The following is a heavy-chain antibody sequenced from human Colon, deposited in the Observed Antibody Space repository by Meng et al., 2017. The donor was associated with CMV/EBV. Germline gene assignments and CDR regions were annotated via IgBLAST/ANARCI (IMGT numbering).Heavy chain of an antibody. Sequence: QVQLMQSGAGVQESEASVKVSCKTSGYTFSDYYMHWVRSAPGQGLEWMGWIRSDGSATNYAQKFRGRVTMTRDASVSTAYMELSGLTSDDTAVYFCVRSSGWSLFDYWGPGALVTVSS. V-gene: IGHV1-2*02. D-gene: IGHD6-19*01. CDR2: IRSDGSAT. CDR1: GYTFSDYY. CDR3: VRSSGWSLFDY. J-gene: IGHJ4*02.